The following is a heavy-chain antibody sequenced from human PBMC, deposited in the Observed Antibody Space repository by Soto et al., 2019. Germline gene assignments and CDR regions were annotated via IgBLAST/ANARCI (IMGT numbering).Heavy chain of an antibody. D-gene: IGHD6-13*01. Sequence: PSETLSLTCTVSNGSVSSSTYYWAWIRQPPGKGLEWIGSIYYSGSTYYNPSLKSRVTISVDTSKNQFSLKLSSVTAADTAVYYCARPTHSSSSPAHFDYWGQGTLVTVSS. J-gene: IGHJ4*02. CDR1: NGSVSSSTYY. CDR2: IYYSGST. CDR3: ARPTHSSSSPAHFDY. V-gene: IGHV4-39*01.